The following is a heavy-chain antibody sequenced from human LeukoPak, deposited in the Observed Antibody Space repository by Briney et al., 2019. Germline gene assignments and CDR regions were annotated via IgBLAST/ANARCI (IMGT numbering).Heavy chain of an antibody. V-gene: IGHV1-8*01. J-gene: IGHJ6*02. CDR3: ARSWVEGYCSSTSCFYGMDV. D-gene: IGHD2-2*01. Sequence: GASVKVSCKASGYTFTSYDINWVRQATGQGLEWMGWMNPNSGNTGYAQKFQGRVTMTRNTSISTAYMELSSLRSEDTAVYYCARSWVEGYCSSTSCFYGMDVWGQGATVTVSS. CDR2: MNPNSGNT. CDR1: GYTFTSYD.